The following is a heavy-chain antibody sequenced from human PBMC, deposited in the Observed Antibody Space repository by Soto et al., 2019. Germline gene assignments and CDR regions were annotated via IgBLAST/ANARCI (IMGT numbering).Heavy chain of an antibody. CDR1: GGSISSGDYY. CDR2: IYYSGST. V-gene: IGHV4-30-4*01. J-gene: IGHJ5*02. Sequence: KPSETLSLTCTVSGGSISSGDYYWSWVRQPPGKGLEWIGYIYYSGSTYYNPSLKSRVTISVDTSKNQFSLKLSSVTAADTAVYYCARVNYGLFEYSSSFNWFGPWGRGTLVTVSS. CDR3: ARVNYGLFEYSSSFNWFGP. D-gene: IGHD6-6*01.